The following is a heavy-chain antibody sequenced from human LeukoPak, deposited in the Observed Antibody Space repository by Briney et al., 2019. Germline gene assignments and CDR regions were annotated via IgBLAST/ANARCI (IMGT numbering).Heavy chain of an antibody. CDR1: GYSISNGYY. CDR3: ARDGLGGATIDFDY. V-gene: IGHV4-38-2*02. CDR2: IYHSGST. Sequence: SETLSLTCAVSGYSISNGYYWGWIRQPPGKGLEWIGSIYHSGSTYYNSSLKSRVTMSVDTSKNQLSLKLSFVTAADTALYYCARDGLGGATIDFDYWGQGTLVTVSS. D-gene: IGHD1-26*01. J-gene: IGHJ4*02.